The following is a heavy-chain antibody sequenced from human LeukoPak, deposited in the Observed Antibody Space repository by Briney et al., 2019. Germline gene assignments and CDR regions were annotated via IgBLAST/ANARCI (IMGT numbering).Heavy chain of an antibody. J-gene: IGHJ1*01. CDR3: VNEGGEYHGYFQA. CDR1: GFTFDDLH. Sequence: PGRSLRLSCAASGFTFDDLHMHWVRQTPGKGLEWVSGISSNSYYIEYADSVKGRFTASRDNAKKTLYLQMNGLRAEDTALHYCVNEGGEYHGYFQAWGQGTLLTVSS. D-gene: IGHD3-10*01. CDR2: ISSNSYYI. V-gene: IGHV3-9*01.